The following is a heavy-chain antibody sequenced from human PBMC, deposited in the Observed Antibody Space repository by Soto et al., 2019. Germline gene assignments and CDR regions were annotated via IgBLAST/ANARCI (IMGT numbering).Heavy chain of an antibody. CDR3: AKRGPPHIGTPYFFDC. J-gene: IGHJ4*02. Sequence: EVQLLESGGGLVQPGGSLRLSCAASGFTFSSSGMSWVRQAPGKGLEWVSTAGSGGGTHYAESVKGRFTVSRDNSKNTLYLQMNSLRADDSAVYFCAKRGPPHIGTPYFFDCWGQGALVTVSS. CDR2: TAGSGGGT. D-gene: IGHD2-21*01. V-gene: IGHV3-23*01. CDR1: GFTFSSSG.